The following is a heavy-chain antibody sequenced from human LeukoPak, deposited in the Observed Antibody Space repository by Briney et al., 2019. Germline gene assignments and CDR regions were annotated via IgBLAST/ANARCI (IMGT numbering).Heavy chain of an antibody. CDR2: IGGGGTL. CDR3: ARRRYDWGGDFAN. Sequence: PGGSLRLSCAASGFTVSSYAMGWVRQAPGKGLEWVSAIGGGGTLYYADSVKGRFSISRDISKNTLLLQMNSLRAEDTAVYYCARRRYDWGGDFANWGQGTLVTVS. CDR1: GFTVSSYA. J-gene: IGHJ4*02. D-gene: IGHD3-16*01. V-gene: IGHV3-23*01.